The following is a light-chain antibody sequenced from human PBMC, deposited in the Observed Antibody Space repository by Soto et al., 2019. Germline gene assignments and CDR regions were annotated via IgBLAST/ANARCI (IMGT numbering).Light chain of an antibody. J-gene: IGLJ1*01. V-gene: IGLV2-14*01. CDR2: DVS. Sequence: QSVLTQPASVSGSPGQSITISCTGTTSDVGVYVSWYQQHPGKAPRLILYDVSNRPSGISNRFSGSKSGNTASLTISGLQTEDEADYYCSSYTSSITYVFGTGTQLTVL. CDR1: TSDVGVY. CDR3: SSYTSSITYV.